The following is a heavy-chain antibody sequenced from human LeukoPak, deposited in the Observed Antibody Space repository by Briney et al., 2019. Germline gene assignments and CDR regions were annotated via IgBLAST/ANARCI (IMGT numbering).Heavy chain of an antibody. J-gene: IGHJ4*02. Sequence: SETLSLTCAVSGGSISSSNWWSWVRQPPGKGLEWIGYIYYSGSTYYNPSLKSRVTISVDTSKNQFSLKLSSVTAADTAVYYCAREGVAAAARYFDYWSQGTLVTVSS. V-gene: IGHV4-4*02. CDR3: AREGVAAAARYFDY. D-gene: IGHD6-13*01. CDR1: GGSISSSNW. CDR2: IYYSGST.